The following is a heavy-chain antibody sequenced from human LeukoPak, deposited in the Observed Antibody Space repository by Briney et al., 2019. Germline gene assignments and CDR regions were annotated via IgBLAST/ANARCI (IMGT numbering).Heavy chain of an antibody. CDR3: ATDPRQLDWFDR. J-gene: IGHJ5*02. Sequence: ASVKVSCKVSGYTLTELSMHWVRQAPGKGLEWMGGFDPEDGETIYAQKFQGRVTMTEDTSTDTAYMELSSLRSEDTAVYYCATDPRQLDWFDRSGQRTLVTVPS. V-gene: IGHV1-24*01. CDR1: GYTLTELS. D-gene: IGHD5-24*01. CDR2: FDPEDGET.